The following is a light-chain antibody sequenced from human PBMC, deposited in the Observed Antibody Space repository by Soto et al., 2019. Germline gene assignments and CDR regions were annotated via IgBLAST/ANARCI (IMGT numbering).Light chain of an antibody. V-gene: IGKV3-20*01. CDR2: DAS. CDR3: QQYGWSPYT. CDR1: QSVRNNY. Sequence: EIVLTQSPGTLSLSPGEGATLSCRASQSVRNNYLAWYQQRSGHAPRLLIYDASKRPDGIPDRFSGSGSGTYFTLTIPILEPEDFALYYCQQYGWSPYTFGQGTRLEIK. J-gene: IGKJ2*01.